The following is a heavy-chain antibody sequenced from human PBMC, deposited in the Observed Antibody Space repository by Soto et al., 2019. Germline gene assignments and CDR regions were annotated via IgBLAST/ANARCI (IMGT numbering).Heavy chain of an antibody. J-gene: IGHJ3*02. D-gene: IGHD2-21*02. CDR1: GFTVSSNY. V-gene: IGHV3-66*01. CDR3: ARTLRNCGGDCYSDAFDI. Sequence: EVQLVESGGGLVQPGGSLRLSCAASGFTVSSNYMSWVRQAPGKGLEWVSVIYSGGSTYYADSVKGRFTIYRDNSKNTLYLQMNSLRAEDTAVYYCARTLRNCGGDCYSDAFDIWGQGTMVTVSS. CDR2: IYSGGST.